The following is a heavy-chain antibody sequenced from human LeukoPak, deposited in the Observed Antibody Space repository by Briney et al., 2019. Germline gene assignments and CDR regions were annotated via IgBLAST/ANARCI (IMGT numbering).Heavy chain of an antibody. CDR3: AKSRVNSGWYNWFDP. CDR2: MYYSGTT. J-gene: IGHJ5*02. Sequence: SETLSLTCTVSGDSITSGTFYWGWIRQPPGKGLEWIGSMYYSGTTYYNPSLKSRATITVDTSKNQFSLKLNSVTATDTAAYYCAKSRVNSGWYNWFDPWGQGTLVTVSS. CDR1: GDSITSGTFY. V-gene: IGHV4-39*01. D-gene: IGHD6-19*01.